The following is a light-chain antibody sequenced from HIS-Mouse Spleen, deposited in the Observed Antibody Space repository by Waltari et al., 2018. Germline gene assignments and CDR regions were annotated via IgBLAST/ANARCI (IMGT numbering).Light chain of an antibody. CDR3: CSYAGSSTWV. Sequence: QSALTQPASVSGSPGQSITIPCPGTSSDVGSLNRVSWYQQHPVKAPKLRIYEGSKRPSGVSNRFSGSKSGNTASLTISGLQAEDEADYYCCSYAGSSTWVFGGGTKLTVL. CDR1: SSDVGSLNR. J-gene: IGLJ3*02. V-gene: IGLV2-23*01. CDR2: EGS.